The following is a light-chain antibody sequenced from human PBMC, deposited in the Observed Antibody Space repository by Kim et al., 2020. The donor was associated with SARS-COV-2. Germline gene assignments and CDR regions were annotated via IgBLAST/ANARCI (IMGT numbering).Light chain of an antibody. CDR3: AVWDDSLKGWV. J-gene: IGLJ3*02. Sequence: ELTQPPSASGTPGQRVTISCSGSSSNIGSNTVNWYQQLPGTAPKLLIYSNNQRPSGVPDRFSGSKSGTSASLAISGLRSEDEADYYCAVWDDSLKGWVFGGGTHLTVL. V-gene: IGLV1-44*01. CDR2: SNN. CDR1: SSNIGSNT.